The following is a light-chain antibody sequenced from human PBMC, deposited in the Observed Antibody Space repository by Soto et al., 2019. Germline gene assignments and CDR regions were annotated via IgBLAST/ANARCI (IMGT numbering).Light chain of an antibody. CDR2: DVT. J-gene: IGLJ1*01. V-gene: IGLV2-14*01. CDR1: SSDVGGYIY. CDR3: SSFPTSSSYV. Sequence: QCVLTQPASVSGSPGQSITISCTGTSSDVGGYIYVSWYQQHPGKAPKLMIYDVTSRPSGVSYRFSGSKSGNTASLTISGLQAEDEAHYYFSSFPTSSSYVFGTGPKVTVL.